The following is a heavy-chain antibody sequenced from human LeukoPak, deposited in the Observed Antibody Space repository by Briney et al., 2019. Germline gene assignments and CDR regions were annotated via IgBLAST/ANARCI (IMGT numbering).Heavy chain of an antibody. CDR3: ARDRVDIVVVPAAIRSDAFDI. V-gene: IGHV1-18*01. Sequence: SVKVSCKASGYTFTSYGISWVRQAPGQGLEWMGWISAYNGNTNYAQKLQGRVTMTTDTSTSTAYMELRSLRSDDTAVYYCARDRVDIVVVPAAIRSDAFDIWGQGTMVTVSS. D-gene: IGHD2-2*02. J-gene: IGHJ3*02. CDR1: GYTFTSYG. CDR2: ISAYNGNT.